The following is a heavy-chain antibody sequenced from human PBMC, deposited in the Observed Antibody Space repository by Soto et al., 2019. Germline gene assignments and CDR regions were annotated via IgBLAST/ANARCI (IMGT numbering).Heavy chain of an antibody. Sequence: GESLKISCKGSGYSFTSYWIGWVRQMPGKGLEWMGIIYPGDSDTRYSPSFQGQVTISADKSISTAYLQWSSLKASGTAMYYCARQFYSSSSGQYYYYYMDVWGKGTTVTVSS. J-gene: IGHJ6*03. CDR2: IYPGDSDT. CDR3: ARQFYSSSSGQYYYYYMDV. D-gene: IGHD6-6*01. CDR1: GYSFTSYW. V-gene: IGHV5-51*01.